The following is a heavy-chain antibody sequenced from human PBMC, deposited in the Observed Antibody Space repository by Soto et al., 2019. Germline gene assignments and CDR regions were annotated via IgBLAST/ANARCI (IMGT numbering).Heavy chain of an antibody. CDR3: ARINDYVPDLRRVPKYYYYMDV. CDR2: ISSSGRSI. CDR1: GFTFSDFY. V-gene: IGHV3-11*01. Sequence: GGSLRLSCAASGFTFSDFYMSWIRQAPGKGLEWVSYISSSGRSIDHADSLKGRFTISRDNAKNSLYLQMNSLRAEDTAVYYCARINDYVPDLRRVPKYYYYMDVWGKGATVTVSS. J-gene: IGHJ6*03. D-gene: IGHD4-17*01.